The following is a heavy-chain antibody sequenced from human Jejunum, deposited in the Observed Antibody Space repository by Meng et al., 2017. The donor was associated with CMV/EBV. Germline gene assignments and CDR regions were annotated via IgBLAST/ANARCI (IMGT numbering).Heavy chain of an antibody. D-gene: IGHD1-26*01. J-gene: IGHJ4*02. CDR3: ARWSGTYYDY. Sequence: EGHLVEAGGDLGQPGKSLRLSVAAFGLTVSSNYMSWLRQAPGKGLEWVSILYSSGITYYADSVKGRFTISRDNSKNTLYFQMNTLRAEDTAVYYCARWSGTYYDYWGQGTLVTVSS. CDR1: GLTVSSNY. CDR2: LYSSGIT. V-gene: IGHV3-66*01.